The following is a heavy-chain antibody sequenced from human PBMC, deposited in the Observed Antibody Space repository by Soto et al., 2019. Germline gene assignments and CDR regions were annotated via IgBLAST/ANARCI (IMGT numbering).Heavy chain of an antibody. CDR1: GFTFSSYA. CDR2: ISGSGGST. CDR3: ANNYGDYMIREYFQH. V-gene: IGHV3-23*01. Sequence: PGGPLRLSCAASGFTFSSYAMSWVRQAPGKGLEWVSAISGSGGSTYYADSVKVRFTISRDNSKNTLYLQMNSLRAEDTAVYYCANNYGDYMIREYFQHWGQGTLVTVSS. D-gene: IGHD4-17*01. J-gene: IGHJ1*01.